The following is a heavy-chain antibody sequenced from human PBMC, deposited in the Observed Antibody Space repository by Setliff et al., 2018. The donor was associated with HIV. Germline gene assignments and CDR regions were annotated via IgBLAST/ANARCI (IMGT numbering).Heavy chain of an antibody. CDR2: IYYSGST. CDR3: ARRYSSGYFVY. J-gene: IGHJ4*02. D-gene: IGHD3-22*01. V-gene: IGHV4-39*01. CDR1: GGSITSGSYY. Sequence: SETLSLTCTVSGGSITSGSYYWGWIRQPPGKGLEWIGSIYYSGSTYYNPSLKSRVTISVDTSKNQFSLKLSSVTAADTAVYYCARRYSSGYFVYWGQGTLVTVSS.